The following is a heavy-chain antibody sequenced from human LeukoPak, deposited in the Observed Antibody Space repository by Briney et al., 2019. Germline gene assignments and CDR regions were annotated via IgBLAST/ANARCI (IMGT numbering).Heavy chain of an antibody. D-gene: IGHD2-2*01. Sequence: GGSLRLSCAAAGFTVSSKYMTWVRQSPEKGLEWVSVLYSEGHTYYSDSVKIRFTISRDNAKSTLYLQMNSLRAEGTAVYYCAKDRDPMPSRGMDVWGQGTTVAVSS. J-gene: IGHJ6*02. CDR2: LYSEGHT. V-gene: IGHV3-66*01. CDR3: AKDRDPMPSRGMDV. CDR1: GFTVSSKY.